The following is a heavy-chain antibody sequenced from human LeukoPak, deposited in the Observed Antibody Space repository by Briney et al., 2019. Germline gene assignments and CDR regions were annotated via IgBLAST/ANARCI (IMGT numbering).Heavy chain of an antibody. Sequence: GESLKISCKTSGYSFTSYWISWVRQIPGKGLEWVGIINPADSDTRYSLSLQGQVTISADRSISTAYLQWSSLKASDTAIYYCARGEGGYNYAFWGQGTLVSVSS. J-gene: IGHJ4*02. CDR2: INPADSDT. D-gene: IGHD5-24*01. CDR3: ARGEGGYNYAF. CDR1: GYSFTSYW. V-gene: IGHV5-51*01.